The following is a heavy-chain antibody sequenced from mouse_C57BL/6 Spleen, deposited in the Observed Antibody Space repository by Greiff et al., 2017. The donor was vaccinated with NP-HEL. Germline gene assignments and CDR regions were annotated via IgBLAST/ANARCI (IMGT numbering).Heavy chain of an antibody. CDR2: IDPSDSYT. Sequence: QVQLQQPGAELVKPGASVKLSCKASGYTFTSYWMQWVKQRPGQGLEWIGEIDPSDSYTNYNQKFKGKATLTVDTSSSTAYMQLSSLTSEDSAVYYCARGGISYYYAMDYWGQGTSVTVSS. J-gene: IGHJ4*01. CDR1: GYTFTSYW. CDR3: ARGGISYYYAMDY. V-gene: IGHV1-50*01.